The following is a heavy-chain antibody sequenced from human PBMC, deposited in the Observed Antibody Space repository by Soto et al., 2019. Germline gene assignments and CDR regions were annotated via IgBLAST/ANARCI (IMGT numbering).Heavy chain of an antibody. V-gene: IGHV4-39*01. J-gene: IGHJ5*02. CDR2: IYYSGST. Sequence: SETLSLTCTVSGGSISSSSYYWGWIRQPPGKGLEWIGSIYYSGSTYYNPSLKSRVTISVDTSKNQFSLKLSSVTAADTAVYYCAIHSEEIGSGYLNWFDPWGQGTLVTVSS. CDR1: GGSISSSSYY. CDR3: AIHSEEIGSGYLNWFDP. D-gene: IGHD3-3*01.